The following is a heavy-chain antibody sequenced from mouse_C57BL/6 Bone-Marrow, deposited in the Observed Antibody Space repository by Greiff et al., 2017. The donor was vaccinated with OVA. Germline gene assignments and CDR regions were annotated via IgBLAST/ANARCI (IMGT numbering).Heavy chain of an antibody. J-gene: IGHJ3*01. Sequence: DVMLVESGGGLVKPGGSLKLSCAASGFTFSDYGMHWVRQAPEQGLEWVAYISSGSSTIYYADTVKGRFTISRDNAKNTLFLQMTSLRSEDTAMYYCARDDGYYWFAYWGQGTLVTVSA. CDR2: ISSGSSTI. CDR3: ARDDGYYWFAY. D-gene: IGHD2-3*01. CDR1: GFTFSDYG. V-gene: IGHV5-17*01.